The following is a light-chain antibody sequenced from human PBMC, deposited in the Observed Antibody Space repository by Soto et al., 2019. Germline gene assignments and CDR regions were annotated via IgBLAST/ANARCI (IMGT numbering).Light chain of an antibody. CDR2: DAS. Sequence: DIPMTQSPSTLSASVGDRVTITCRASQTISSGLAWYQQKPGKAPKVLIYDASTLESGVPSRFSGXXXXTXFXLTISSLQPDDFATYYCQQYKSYKTFGQGTKVEIK. J-gene: IGKJ1*01. CDR3: QQYKSYKT. CDR1: QTISSG. V-gene: IGKV1-5*01.